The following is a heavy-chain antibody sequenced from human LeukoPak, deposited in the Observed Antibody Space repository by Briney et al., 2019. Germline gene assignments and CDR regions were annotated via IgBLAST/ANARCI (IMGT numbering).Heavy chain of an antibody. CDR2: IIPIFGIA. CDR1: GGTFSSYA. CDR3: ARQIEDAFDI. J-gene: IGHJ3*02. Sequence: ASVKVSCKASGGTFSSYAISWVRQAPGQGLEWMGRIIPIFGIANYAQKFQGRVTITADKSTSTAYMELSSLRSEDTAVYYCARQIEDAFDIWGQGTMVTVSS. V-gene: IGHV1-69*04.